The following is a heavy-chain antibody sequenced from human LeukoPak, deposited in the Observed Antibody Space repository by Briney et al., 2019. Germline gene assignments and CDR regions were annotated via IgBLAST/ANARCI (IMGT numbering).Heavy chain of an antibody. D-gene: IGHD3-3*01. Sequence: GGSLRLSCAASGFTFSSYAMSWVRQAPGKGLEWVSAISGSGGSTYYADSVKGRFTISRDNSKNTLYLQMNSLRAEDTAVYYCAKDHPSVLRFLEWLADAPKFDYWGQGTLVTVSS. CDR3: AKDHPSVLRFLEWLADAPKFDY. CDR1: GFTFSSYA. J-gene: IGHJ4*02. CDR2: ISGSGGST. V-gene: IGHV3-23*01.